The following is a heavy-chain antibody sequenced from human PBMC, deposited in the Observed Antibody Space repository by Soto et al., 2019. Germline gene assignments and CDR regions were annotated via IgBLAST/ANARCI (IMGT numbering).Heavy chain of an antibody. Sequence: SETLSLTCTVSGGSISSSSYYWGWIRQPPGKGLEWIGSIYYSGSTYYNPSLKSRVTISVDTSKNQFSLKLSSVTAADTAVYYCARSEGFSYGYFDYWGQRTLVTVSS. CDR2: IYYSGST. J-gene: IGHJ4*02. D-gene: IGHD3-16*01. CDR1: GGSISSSSYY. CDR3: ARSEGFSYGYFDY. V-gene: IGHV4-39*01.